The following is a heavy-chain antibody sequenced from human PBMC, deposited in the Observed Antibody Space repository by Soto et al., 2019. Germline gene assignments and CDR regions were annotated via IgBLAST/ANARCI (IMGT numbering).Heavy chain of an antibody. V-gene: IGHV4-39*02. Sequence: PSETLSLTCTVSGGSISSSSYYWGWFRQPPGKGLEWIGSIYYSGSTYYNPSLKSRVTISVDTSKNQFSLKLSSVTAADTAVYYCERELDYYYHMAVWGKGTTVTVSS. CDR1: GGSISSSSYY. CDR3: ERELDYYYHMAV. CDR2: IYYSGST. J-gene: IGHJ6*03.